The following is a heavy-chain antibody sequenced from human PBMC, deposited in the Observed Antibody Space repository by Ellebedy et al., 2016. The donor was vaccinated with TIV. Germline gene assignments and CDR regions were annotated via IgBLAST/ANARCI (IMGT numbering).Heavy chain of an antibody. CDR3: ASLTAAGIEY. CDR2: ISPSGSTI. CDR1: GFTFSDYY. V-gene: IGHV3-11*04. Sequence: GGSLRLSCAASGFTFSDYYMSWIRQAPGKGLEWISYISPSGSTIYYADSVKGRFTISRDNSKNTLYLQMNSLRAEDTAVYYCASLTAAGIEYWGQGTLVTVSS. D-gene: IGHD6-13*01. J-gene: IGHJ4*02.